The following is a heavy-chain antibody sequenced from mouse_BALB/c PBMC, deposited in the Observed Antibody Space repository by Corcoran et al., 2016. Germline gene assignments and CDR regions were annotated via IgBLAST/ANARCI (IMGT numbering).Heavy chain of an antibody. D-gene: IGHD1-1*01. CDR3: ARDYYYGSSYDYAMDY. Sequence: LVKTGASVKISCKASGYSFTGYYMHWVKQSHGKSLEWIGYISCYNGATSYNQKFKDKATFTVDTSSSTAYMQFNSLTSEDSAVYYCARDYYYGSSYDYAMDYWGQGTSVTVSS. J-gene: IGHJ4*01. CDR2: ISCYNGAT. CDR1: GYSFTGYY. V-gene: IGHV1S34*01.